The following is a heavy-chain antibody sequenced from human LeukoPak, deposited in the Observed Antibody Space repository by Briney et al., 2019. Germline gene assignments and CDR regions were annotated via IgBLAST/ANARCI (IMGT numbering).Heavy chain of an antibody. D-gene: IGHD5/OR15-5a*01. Sequence: GGSLRLSCAASGFTFGNAWMSWVLQAPGKGLEWVGCIKSKTDGGTTDYAAPVKGRFTISRDDSKNTLYLQMNSLKTEDTAVYYCTTDLSERYYFDYWGQETLVTVSS. V-gene: IGHV3-15*01. CDR3: TTDLSERYYFDY. CDR1: GFTFGNAW. J-gene: IGHJ4*02. CDR2: IKSKTDGGTT.